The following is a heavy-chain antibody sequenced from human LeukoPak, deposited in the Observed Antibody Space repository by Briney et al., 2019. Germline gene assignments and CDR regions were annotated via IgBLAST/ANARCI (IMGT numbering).Heavy chain of an antibody. CDR1: GGSISSYY. V-gene: IGHV4-4*09. CDR2: IYTGGST. J-gene: IGHJ5*02. D-gene: IGHD3-22*01. Sequence: SETLSLTCTVSGGSISSYYWSWIRQPPGKGLEWIGYIYTGGSTNYNPSLKSRVTISVDTSKNQFSLKLSSVTAADTAVYYCARTIHYYDSSGYPYNWFDPCGQGTLVTVSS. CDR3: ARTIHYYDSSGYPYNWFDP.